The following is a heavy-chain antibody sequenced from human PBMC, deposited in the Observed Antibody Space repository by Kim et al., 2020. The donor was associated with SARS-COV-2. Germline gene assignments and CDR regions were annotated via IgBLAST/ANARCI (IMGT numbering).Heavy chain of an antibody. CDR3: ARAGYGADC. V-gene: IGHV3-74*01. CDR1: GFTFSSNW. CDR2: VNSDGSSA. Sequence: GGSLRLSCAASGFTFSSNWMHWVRQAPGKGLVWVSRVNSDGSSANYADSVKGRITISRDNAKNTLYLQMNSLRVEDTAVYYCARAGYGADCWGQGTLVTVSS. J-gene: IGHJ4*02. D-gene: IGHD4-17*01.